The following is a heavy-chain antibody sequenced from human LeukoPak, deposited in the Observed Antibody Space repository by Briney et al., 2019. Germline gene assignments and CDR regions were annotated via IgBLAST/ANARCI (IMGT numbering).Heavy chain of an antibody. CDR3: ARKNYDSGVYYLFLDY. Sequence: ASVKVSCKASGYTFTSWYMHWVRQAPGQGLEWMGIINPSGGITSYAQKFQGRVTMTRDTSTSTVYVELSSLRSEDTAVYYCARKNYDSGVYYLFLDYWGRGTLVTVSS. CDR1: GYTFTSWY. V-gene: IGHV1-46*01. CDR2: INPSGGIT. D-gene: IGHD3-22*01. J-gene: IGHJ4*02.